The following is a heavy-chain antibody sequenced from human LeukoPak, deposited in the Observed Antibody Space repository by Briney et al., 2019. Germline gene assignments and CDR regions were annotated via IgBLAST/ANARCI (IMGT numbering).Heavy chain of an antibody. Sequence: PSETLSLTCAVSGGSISSGGYSWSWIRQPPGKGLEWIGYIYHSGSTYYNPSLKSRVTISVDRSKNQFSLKLSSVTAAATAVYYCAREPAQVGIAAAGAYFDYWGQGTLVTVSS. CDR3: AREPAQVGIAAAGAYFDY. J-gene: IGHJ4*02. CDR1: GGSISSGGYS. CDR2: IYHSGST. D-gene: IGHD6-13*01. V-gene: IGHV4-30-2*01.